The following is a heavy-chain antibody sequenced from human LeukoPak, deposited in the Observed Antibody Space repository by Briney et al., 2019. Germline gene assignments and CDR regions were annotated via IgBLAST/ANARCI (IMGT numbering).Heavy chain of an antibody. J-gene: IGHJ4*02. Sequence: GASVKVSCXASGYTFTSYYMHWVRQAPGQGLEWMVIINPSGGSTRYAQKFQGRVTMTRDTSTSTVYMELSSLRSEDTAVYYCARAPRPSYDSSAYYYPGDYWGQGTLVTVSS. CDR1: GYTFTSYY. V-gene: IGHV1-46*01. CDR3: ARAPRPSYDSSAYYYPGDY. D-gene: IGHD3-22*01. CDR2: INPSGGST.